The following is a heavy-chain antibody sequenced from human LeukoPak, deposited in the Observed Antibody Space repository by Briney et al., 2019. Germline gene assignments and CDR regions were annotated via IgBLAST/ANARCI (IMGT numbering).Heavy chain of an antibody. Sequence: GGSLRLSCAASGFTVSSNFMSWVRQAPGKGLEWVSVIYSGGSTYYADSVKGRFTISRDNSKNTLYLQMNSLRAEDTAVYYCARDSSSGWFDAFDIWGQGTMVTVS. CDR2: IYSGGST. J-gene: IGHJ3*02. CDR3: ARDSSSGWFDAFDI. D-gene: IGHD6-19*01. V-gene: IGHV3-66*01. CDR1: GFTVSSNF.